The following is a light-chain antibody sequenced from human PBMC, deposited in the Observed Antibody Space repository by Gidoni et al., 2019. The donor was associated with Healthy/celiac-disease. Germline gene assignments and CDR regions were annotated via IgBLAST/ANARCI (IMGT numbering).Light chain of an antibody. V-gene: IGKV3-20*01. CDR2: GAS. J-gene: IGKJ1*01. CDR1: RSVSSSY. CDR3: QQSDSSSWT. Sequence: EIESTKHQGTLSLSPVERATLTCRASRSVSSSYLTWYQQKPGQAPKLLIYGASSWATGVPDRFSGSGSGTDFTLTISSLEPEDFAVYYCQQSDSSSWTFGQGTKVEIK.